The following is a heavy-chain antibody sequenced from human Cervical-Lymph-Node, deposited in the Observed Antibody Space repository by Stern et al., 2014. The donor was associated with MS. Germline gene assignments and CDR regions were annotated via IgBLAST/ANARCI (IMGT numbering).Heavy chain of an antibody. V-gene: IGHV1-58*01. Sequence: QLGQSGPEVKKPGTSVKVSCKASGFTFTSSAVQWVRQARGQRLEWIGWIVVGSGNTNYAQKFQERVTITRDMSTSTAYMELSSLRSEDTAVYYCAAERDYYDSSGYDAFDIWGQGTMVTVSS. D-gene: IGHD3-22*01. CDR3: AAERDYYDSSGYDAFDI. CDR1: GFTFTSSA. CDR2: IVVGSGNT. J-gene: IGHJ3*02.